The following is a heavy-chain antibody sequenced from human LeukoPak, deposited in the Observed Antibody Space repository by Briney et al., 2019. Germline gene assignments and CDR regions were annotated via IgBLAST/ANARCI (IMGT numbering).Heavy chain of an antibody. J-gene: IGHJ4*02. D-gene: IGHD4-17*01. V-gene: IGHV3-33*01. CDR1: GFTSSSYG. CDR3: ARDLGGTTVTPVY. CDR2: IWYDGRNK. Sequence: PGGSLRLSCAASGFTSSSYGMHWVRQAPGKGLEWVAVIWYDGRNKYYADSVKGRFTISRDNSKNTLYLQMNSLRAEDTAVYYCARDLGGTTVTPVYWGQGTLVTV.